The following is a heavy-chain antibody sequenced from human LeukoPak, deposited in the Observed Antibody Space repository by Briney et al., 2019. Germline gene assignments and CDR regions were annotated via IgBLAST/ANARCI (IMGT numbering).Heavy chain of an antibody. V-gene: IGHV4-59*01. CDR2: IYYSGST. D-gene: IGHD4/OR15-4a*01. J-gene: IGHJ3*02. CDR1: GDSISGYY. CDR3: ARGDYGAFDI. Sequence: PSETLSLTCTVSGDSISGYYWSWIRQPPGKGLEWIGYIYYSGSTNYNPSLKSRVTISVDTSKNQFSLKLSSVTAADTAVYYCARGDYGAFDIWGQGTMVTVSS.